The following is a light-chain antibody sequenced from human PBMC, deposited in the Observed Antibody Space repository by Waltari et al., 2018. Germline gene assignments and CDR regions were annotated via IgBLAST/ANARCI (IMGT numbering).Light chain of an antibody. CDR1: QDIRTY. CDR3: QQYDNFPYT. J-gene: IGKJ2*01. CDR2: ATS. Sequence: DIQMTQSPSSLSASVGDRVTITCQASQDIRTYLNWYQQRPGKAPKLLIYATSNLETGVPSRFSGSGFGTHFTFTISSLQPEDIATDYCQQYDNFPYTFGQGTKLGIK. V-gene: IGKV1-33*01.